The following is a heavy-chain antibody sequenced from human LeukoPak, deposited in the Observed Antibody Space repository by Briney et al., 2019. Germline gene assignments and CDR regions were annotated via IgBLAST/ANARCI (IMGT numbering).Heavy chain of an antibody. V-gene: IGHV1-2*02. J-gene: IGHJ1*01. CDR1: GYTFTDYY. CDR3: ARPPRDLVSAAPFPS. D-gene: IGHD5/OR15-5a*01. Sequence: ASVKVSCKASGYTFTDYYIRWVRQAPGQGLEWVGWILSRSGDTYYAQRFHGRVAMTTDTSINTAYMELSRLKPDDTGVYFCARPPRDLVSAAPFPSWGQGTLVTVSS. CDR2: ILSRSGDT.